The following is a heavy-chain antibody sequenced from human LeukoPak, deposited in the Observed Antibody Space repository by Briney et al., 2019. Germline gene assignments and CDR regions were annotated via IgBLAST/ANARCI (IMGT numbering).Heavy chain of an antibody. CDR2: IYYSGST. J-gene: IGHJ3*02. Sequence: SEALSLTCTVSGGSISSYYWRWIRQPPGKGLEWRGYIYYSGSTNYNPSLKSRVTISVDTSKNQFSLKLSSVTAADTAVYYCARLGYGGNSPDVAFDIWGQGTMVTVSS. V-gene: IGHV4-59*01. CDR1: GGSISSYY. CDR3: ARLGYGGNSPDVAFDI. D-gene: IGHD4-23*01.